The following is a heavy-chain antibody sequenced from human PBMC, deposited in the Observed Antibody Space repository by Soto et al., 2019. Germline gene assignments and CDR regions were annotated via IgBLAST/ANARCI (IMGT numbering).Heavy chain of an antibody. V-gene: IGHV4-34*01. CDR1: GGSVNGYY. CDR2: INHTGGT. J-gene: IGHJ5*02. CDR3: ATRITVFGLLIPPFDP. D-gene: IGHD3-3*01. Sequence: SETLSLTCAVYGGSVNGYYWNWIRQPPGKGLEWIGEINHTGGTHHNPSLKSRVTMSVDTSKNQFSLRLSSVTAADTAIYYCATRITVFGLLIPPFDPWGQGTQVTVSS.